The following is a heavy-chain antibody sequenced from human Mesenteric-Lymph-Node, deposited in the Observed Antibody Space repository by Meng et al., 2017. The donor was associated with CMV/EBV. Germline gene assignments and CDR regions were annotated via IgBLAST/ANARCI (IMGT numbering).Heavy chain of an antibody. CDR1: FSLSTSGVG. Sequence: FSLSTSGVGVGWIRQPPGQALEWLALIYWDDDTRYSPSLKSRLTITKDTSKNQVVLTMTNMDPVDTATDYCAHRPSRWGEIYYFDYWGQGTLVTVSS. J-gene: IGHJ4*02. D-gene: IGHD3-16*01. CDR3: AHRPSRWGEIYYFDY. CDR2: IYWDDDT. V-gene: IGHV2-5*02.